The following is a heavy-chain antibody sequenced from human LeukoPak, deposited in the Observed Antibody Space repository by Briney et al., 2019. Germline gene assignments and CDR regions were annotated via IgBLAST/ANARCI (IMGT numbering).Heavy chain of an antibody. D-gene: IGHD1-7*01. CDR3: ARDITGTTGALDI. CDR1: GFTFSSYA. V-gene: IGHV3-30-3*01. Sequence: GGSLRLSCAASGFTFSSYAMHWVRQAPGKGLEWVAVISYDGSNKYYADSVEGRFTTSRDNSKNTLYLQMNSLRAEDTAVYYCARDITGTTGALDIWGQGTMVTVSS. J-gene: IGHJ3*02. CDR2: ISYDGSNK.